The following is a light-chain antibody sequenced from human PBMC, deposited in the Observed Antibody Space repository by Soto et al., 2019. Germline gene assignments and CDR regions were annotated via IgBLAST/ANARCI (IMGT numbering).Light chain of an antibody. V-gene: IGKV3-20*01. J-gene: IGKJ1*01. CDR2: GIS. CDR3: QQYVTSPPRT. Sequence: EIVLTQSPGTLSLSPGERATLSCRASHTISSSYLAWYQQKPGQAPRLLMYGISRRATGIPDRFSGSGSGKTFTPPTPSREPKDFAVYYCQQYVTSPPRTFGQGTKVEI. CDR1: HTISSSY.